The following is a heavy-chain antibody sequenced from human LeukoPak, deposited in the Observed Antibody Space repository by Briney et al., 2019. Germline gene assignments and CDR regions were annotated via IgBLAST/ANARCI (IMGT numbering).Heavy chain of an antibody. D-gene: IGHD3-22*01. CDR1: GFTFSSYG. J-gene: IGHJ4*02. V-gene: IGHV3-30*03. Sequence: AGGSLRLSCAASGFTFSSYGMHWVRQAPGKGLEWVAVISYDGSNKYYADSVKGRFTISRDNSKNTLYLQMSSLRAEDTAVYYCVLGYYFDYRGQGTLVTVSS. CDR3: VLGYYFDY. CDR2: ISYDGSNK.